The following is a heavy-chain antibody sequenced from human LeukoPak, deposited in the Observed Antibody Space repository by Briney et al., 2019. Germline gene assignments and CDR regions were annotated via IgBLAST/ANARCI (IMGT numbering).Heavy chain of an antibody. CDR1: GFTFSSYW. CDR2: IKQDGSEK. D-gene: IGHD3-3*01. J-gene: IGHJ4*02. CDR3: VRGAEITIFGVAPDY. Sequence: GGSLRLSCAASGFTFSSYWMSWVRQAPGKGLEWVANIKQDGSEKYYVDSVKGRFTISRDNAKNSLYLQMNSLRAEDTAVYYCVRGAEITIFGVAPDYWGQGTLVTVSS. V-gene: IGHV3-7*01.